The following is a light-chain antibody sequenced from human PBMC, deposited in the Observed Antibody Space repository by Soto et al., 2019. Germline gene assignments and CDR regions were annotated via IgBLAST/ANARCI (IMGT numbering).Light chain of an antibody. V-gene: IGKV1-5*03. CDR2: KAS. J-gene: IGKJ2*01. CDR3: QQYHSYPVT. CDR1: QSIGNS. Sequence: DIQMTQSPSTLSASVGDRVTITCRASQSIGNSLAWYQQKPVKAPKVLIYKASSLESGVPSRFSGSGSGTEFTLTISSLQPDDFATYYCQQYHSYPVTFGQGTNLEIK.